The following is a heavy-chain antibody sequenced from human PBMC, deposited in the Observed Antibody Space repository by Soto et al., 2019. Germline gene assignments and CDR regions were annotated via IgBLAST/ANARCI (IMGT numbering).Heavy chain of an antibody. CDR1: GGSFSGYY. CDR2: INHSGST. Sequence: PSETLSLTCAVSGGSFSGYYWSWIRQPPGKGLEWIGEINHSGSTNYNPSLKSRVTISVDTSKNQFSLKLSSVTAADTAVYYCARRRGYSYGSLDYWGQGTLVTVSS. D-gene: IGHD5-18*01. V-gene: IGHV4-34*01. J-gene: IGHJ4*02. CDR3: ARRRGYSYGSLDY.